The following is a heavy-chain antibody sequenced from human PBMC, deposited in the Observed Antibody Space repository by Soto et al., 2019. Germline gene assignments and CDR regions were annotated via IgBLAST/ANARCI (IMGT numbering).Heavy chain of an antibody. CDR2: ISGSGGST. CDR3: ARYDFGSYYGMDV. D-gene: IGHD3-3*01. J-gene: IGHJ6*02. CDR1: GFTFSSYA. V-gene: IGHV3-23*01. Sequence: PGGSLRLSCAASGFTFSSYAMSWVRQAPGKGLEWVSAISGSGGSTYYADSVKGRFTISRDNSKNSLYLQMNSLRAEDTAVYYCARYDFGSYYGMDVWGQGTTVTVSS.